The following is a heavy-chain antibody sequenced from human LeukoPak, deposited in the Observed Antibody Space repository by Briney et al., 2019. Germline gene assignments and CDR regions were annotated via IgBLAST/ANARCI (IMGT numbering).Heavy chain of an antibody. CDR1: GFTFSDYY. Sequence: PGGSLRLSCAASGFTFSDYYMSWIRQAPGKGLEWVSYISSSGSTIYYADSVKGRFTISRDNAKNSLYLQMNSLRAEDTAVYYCARDLPYGPSHKAITWFDPWGQGTLVTVSS. V-gene: IGHV3-11*01. CDR2: ISSSGSTI. D-gene: IGHD4-17*01. J-gene: IGHJ5*02. CDR3: ARDLPYGPSHKAITWFDP.